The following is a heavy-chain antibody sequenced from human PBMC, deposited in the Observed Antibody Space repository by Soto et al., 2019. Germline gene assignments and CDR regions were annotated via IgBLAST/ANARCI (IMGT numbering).Heavy chain of an antibody. V-gene: IGHV3-23*01. J-gene: IGHJ6*02. CDR2: ISGSGGST. D-gene: IGHD3-3*01. CDR3: TSTIFGVVITYYYYGMDV. CDR1: GFKFSNYA. Sequence: GGPLRLSCAASGFKFSNYAMSWVRQAPGKGLEWVSAISGSGGSTYHADSVKGRFTISRDNSKNTLYLQMNSLRAEDTAVYYCTSTIFGVVITYYYYGMDVWGQGTTVTVSS.